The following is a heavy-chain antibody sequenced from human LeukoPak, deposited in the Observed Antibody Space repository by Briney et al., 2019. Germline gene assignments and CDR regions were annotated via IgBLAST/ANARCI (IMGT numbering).Heavy chain of an antibody. J-gene: IGHJ5*02. Sequence: LRLSCAASGFTVSSNYMSWIRQPPGKGLEWIGYIYYSGSTYYNPSLKSRVTISVDTSKNQFSLKLSSVTAADTAVYYCARGVENDFWSGYYPSWFDPWGQGTLVTVSS. CDR1: GFTVSSNY. D-gene: IGHD3-3*01. CDR2: IYYSGST. V-gene: IGHV4-30-4*01. CDR3: ARGVENDFWSGYYPSWFDP.